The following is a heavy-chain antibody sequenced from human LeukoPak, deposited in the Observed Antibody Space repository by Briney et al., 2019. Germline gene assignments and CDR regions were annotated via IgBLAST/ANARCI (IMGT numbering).Heavy chain of an antibody. Sequence: SVKVSFKASGGTFIMYAISWVRQAPGQGRERMGGILPIFCLATYAQKFQGRVTITAAESTSTAYMELSSLRSEDTAVYYCARDRPYTGGWRGFDYWGQGTLVTVSS. CDR1: GGTFIMYA. CDR2: ILPIFCLA. J-gene: IGHJ4*02. D-gene: IGHD6-19*01. V-gene: IGHV1-69*01. CDR3: ARDRPYTGGWRGFDY.